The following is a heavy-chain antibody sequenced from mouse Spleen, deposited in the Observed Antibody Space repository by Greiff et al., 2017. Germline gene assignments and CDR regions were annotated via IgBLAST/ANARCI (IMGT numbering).Heavy chain of an antibody. J-gene: IGHJ2*01. V-gene: IGHV1-81*01. CDR1: GYTFTDYV. CDR3: ARGGYYGSRYFDY. CDR2: IYPGSGST. D-gene: IGHD1-1*01. Sequence: QVQLQQSGPELVKPGASVKMSCKASGYTFTDYVISWVKQRTGQGLEWIGEIYPGSGSTYYNEKFKGKATLTADKSSNTAYMQLSSLTSEDSAVYFCARGGYYGSRYFDYWGQGTTLTVSS.